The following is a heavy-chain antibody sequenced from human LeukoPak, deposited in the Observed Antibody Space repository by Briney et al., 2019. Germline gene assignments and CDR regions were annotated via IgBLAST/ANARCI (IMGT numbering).Heavy chain of an antibody. J-gene: IGHJ4*02. V-gene: IGHV4-59*01. D-gene: IGHD1-26*01. CDR1: GFSITSYY. CDR2: IHYSGST. Sequence: SETLSLTRTVSGFSITSYYWSSIRQPPGKGLEWIGLIHYSGSTTYNPSLKSRVTMSVDTSKNQFSLQLRSVTAADTALYYCARDIREVGATHYFDYWGQGTLVTVTS. CDR3: ARDIREVGATHYFDY.